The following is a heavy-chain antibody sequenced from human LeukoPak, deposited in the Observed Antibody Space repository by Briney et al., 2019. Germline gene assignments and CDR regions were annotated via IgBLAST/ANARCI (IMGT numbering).Heavy chain of an antibody. CDR1: GGSISSGGYY. D-gene: IGHD1-26*01. V-gene: IGHV4-31*03. Sequence: PSQTLSLTCTVSGGSISSGGYYWSWIRQHPGKGLEWIGYICYSGSTYYNPSLKSRVTISVDTSKNQFSLKLSSVTAADTAVYYCARTVGARDYYYGMDVWGQGTTVTVSS. J-gene: IGHJ6*02. CDR3: ARTVGARDYYYGMDV. CDR2: ICYSGST.